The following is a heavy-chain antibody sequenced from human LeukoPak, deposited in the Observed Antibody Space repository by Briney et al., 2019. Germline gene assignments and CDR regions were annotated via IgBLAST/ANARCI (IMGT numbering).Heavy chain of an antibody. CDR2: IYYSGST. J-gene: IGHJ4*02. D-gene: IGHD6-19*01. Sequence: KPSETLSLTCTVSGGSISSYYWSWIRQPPGKGLEWIGYIYYSGSTNYNPSLKSRVTMSVDTSKNQFSLKLSSVTAADTAVYYCARDGGSGWFYYWGQGTLVTVSS. V-gene: IGHV4-59*12. CDR3: ARDGGSGWFYY. CDR1: GGSISSYY.